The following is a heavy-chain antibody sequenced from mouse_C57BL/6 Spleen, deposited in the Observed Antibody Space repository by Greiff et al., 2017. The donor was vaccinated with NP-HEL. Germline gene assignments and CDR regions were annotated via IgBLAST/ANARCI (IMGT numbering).Heavy chain of an antibody. D-gene: IGHD4-1*01. J-gene: IGHJ2*01. CDR1: GYTFTDYE. CDR2: IDPETGGT. Sequence: VKLQESGAELVRPGASVTLSCKASGYTFTDYEMHWVKQTPVHGLEWIGAIDPETGGTAYNQKFKGKAILTADKSSSTAYMELRSLTSEDSAVYYCTRGLGPFLYYFDYWGQGTTLTVSS. CDR3: TRGLGPFLYYFDY. V-gene: IGHV1-15*01.